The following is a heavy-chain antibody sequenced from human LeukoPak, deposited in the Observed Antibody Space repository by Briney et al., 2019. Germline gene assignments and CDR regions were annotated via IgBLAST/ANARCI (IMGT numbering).Heavy chain of an antibody. CDR1: GGSISSYY. CDR2: IYYSGST. CDR3: ARGRQGGQLVRYYYYYMDV. Sequence: PSETLSLTCTVSGGSISSYYWSWIRQPPGKGLEWIGYIYYSGSTNYNPSLKSRVTISVDTSKNQFSLKLSSVTAADTAVYYCARGRQGGQLVRYYYYYMDVWGKGTTVTVSS. V-gene: IGHV4-59*01. J-gene: IGHJ6*03. D-gene: IGHD6-6*01.